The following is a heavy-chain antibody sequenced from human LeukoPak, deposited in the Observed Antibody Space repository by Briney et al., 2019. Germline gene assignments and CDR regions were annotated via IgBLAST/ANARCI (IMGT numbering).Heavy chain of an antibody. CDR3: VSQYYYGSGSKSRDAFDI. D-gene: IGHD3-10*01. Sequence: GGSLRLSCAASGFSVSSNYMSWVRQAPGKGLAWVSVIYSGGDTYYADSVKGRFTISRHNSKNTLYLQMNSLRVEDTAAYYCVSQYYYGSGSKSRDAFDIWGQGTMVTVSS. CDR2: IYSGGDT. CDR1: GFSVSSNY. J-gene: IGHJ3*02. V-gene: IGHV3-53*04.